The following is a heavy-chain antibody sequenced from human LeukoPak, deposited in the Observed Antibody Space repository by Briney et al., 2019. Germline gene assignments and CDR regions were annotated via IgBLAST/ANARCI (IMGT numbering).Heavy chain of an antibody. CDR2: INWNGGST. D-gene: IGHD3-22*01. V-gene: IGHV3-20*04. CDR3: ARDDSSGSYYFDY. CDR1: GFTFDDYG. J-gene: IGHJ4*02. Sequence: PGGSLRLSCAASGFTFDDYGMSWVRQAPGKGLEWVSGINWNGGSTGYADSVKGRFTISRDNAKNSLYLQMNSLRAGDTAVYYCARDDSSGSYYFDYWGQGTLVTVSS.